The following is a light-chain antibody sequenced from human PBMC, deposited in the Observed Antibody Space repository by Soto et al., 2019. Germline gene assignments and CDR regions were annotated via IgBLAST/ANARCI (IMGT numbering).Light chain of an antibody. CDR1: QSVSTN. CDR2: GAS. Sequence: EIAMTQSPASLSVSPGERATLSCRASQSVSTNLAWYQQKPGQAPRLLMYGASTRAIGIPARFTGGGSGTEFNLTISSLQPEDLTFYYCQQYDNWPITFGQGTRLEIK. V-gene: IGKV3-15*01. CDR3: QQYDNWPIT. J-gene: IGKJ5*01.